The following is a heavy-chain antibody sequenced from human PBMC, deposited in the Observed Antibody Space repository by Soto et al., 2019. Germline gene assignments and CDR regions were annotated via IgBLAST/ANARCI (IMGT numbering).Heavy chain of an antibody. CDR2: IYYSGST. D-gene: IGHD3-16*01. CDR1: GGSVRIRSYY. V-gene: IGHV4-39*01. Sequence: ETMSLTCTVSGGSVRIRSYYWNGIRQPPGKGLEWIGSIYYSGSTYSNPSLKSRVTISVDTSKNQFSLKLSSVTAADTAVYYCARGAFYYYGMDVGAQGTTVTV. J-gene: IGHJ6*02. CDR3: ARGAFYYYGMDV.